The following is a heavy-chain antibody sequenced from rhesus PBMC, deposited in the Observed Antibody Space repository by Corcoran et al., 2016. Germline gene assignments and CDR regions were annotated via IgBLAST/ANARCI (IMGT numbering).Heavy chain of an antibody. CDR3: ARDIYGSSYNY. CDR1: GYSISSGYG. J-gene: IGHJ4*01. V-gene: IGHV4-127*01. D-gene: IGHD4-29*01. CDR2: IYGSSGST. Sequence: QVQLQESGPGLVKPSETLSLTCAVSGYSISSGYGWSWIRQPPGKGLEWIGYIYGSSGSTNSNPSLKSRVTISKDTSKNHFSLKLNSVTAADTAVYFCARDIYGSSYNYWGQGVLVTVSS.